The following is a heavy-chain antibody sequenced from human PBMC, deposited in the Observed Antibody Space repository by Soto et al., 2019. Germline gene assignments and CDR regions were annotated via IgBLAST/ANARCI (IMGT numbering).Heavy chain of an antibody. CDR2: ITHSGSS. CDR3: ARGSDSSSRGFDY. J-gene: IGHJ4*02. Sequence: QEQLQQWGAGLLKPSETLCLTCAVYGGSFSGYYWRWIRQPPGKGLEWIGEITHSGSSNYNPSLKSRVTISVDTSKHQCSLKLSSVTAADTAVYYCARGSDSSSRGFDYWGQGTLVTVSS. CDR1: GGSFSGYY. D-gene: IGHD6-6*01. V-gene: IGHV4-34*01.